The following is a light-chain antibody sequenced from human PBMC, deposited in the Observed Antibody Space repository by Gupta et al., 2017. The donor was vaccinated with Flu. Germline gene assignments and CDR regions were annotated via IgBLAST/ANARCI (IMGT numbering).Light chain of an antibody. CDR3: QQNYGSPET. V-gene: IGKV1-39*01. CDR2: AAS. J-gene: IGKJ1*01. CDR1: QSISSY. Sequence: IQMSSPPSSLSASVGDRVTITCRASQSISSYLNSYQQKPGRAPTLLIYAASILPSGVPSGIRSSRSSAKYTLIISSLQPADYVTDYCQQNYGSPETFGQGTKLEIK.